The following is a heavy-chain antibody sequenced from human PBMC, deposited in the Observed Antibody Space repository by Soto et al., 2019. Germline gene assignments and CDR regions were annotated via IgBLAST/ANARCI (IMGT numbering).Heavy chain of an antibody. CDR3: AREVRNWNYVGGPFDY. V-gene: IGHV1-69*13. J-gene: IGHJ4*02. CDR1: GGTFSSYA. D-gene: IGHD1-7*01. CDR2: IIPIFGTA. Sequence: SVKVSCKASGGTFSSYAISWVRQAPGQGLEWMGGIIPIFGTANYAQKFQGRVTITADESTSTAYMELSSLRSEDTAVYYCAREVRNWNYVGGPFDYWGQGTLVTVSS.